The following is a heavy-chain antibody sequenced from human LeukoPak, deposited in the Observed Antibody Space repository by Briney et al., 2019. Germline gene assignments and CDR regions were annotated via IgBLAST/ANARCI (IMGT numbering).Heavy chain of an antibody. J-gene: IGHJ4*02. CDR3: TTDPVAVAGYGLFDY. V-gene: IGHV3-15*01. CDR1: GFTFSNAW. CDR2: IKSKTDGGAT. D-gene: IGHD6-19*01. Sequence: GGSLRLSCAASGFTFSNAWMSWVRQAPGKGLEWVGRIKSKTDGGATDYAAPVKGRFTISRDDSKNTLYLQMNSLKTEDTAVYYCTTDPVAVAGYGLFDYWGQGTLVTVSS.